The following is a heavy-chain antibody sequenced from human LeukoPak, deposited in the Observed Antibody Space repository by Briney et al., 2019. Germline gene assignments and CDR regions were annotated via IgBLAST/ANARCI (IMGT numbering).Heavy chain of an antibody. CDR1: GFTFSGSA. CDR2: ISGSGCST. J-gene: IGHJ4*02. D-gene: IGHD5-12*01. V-gene: IGHV3-23*01. CDR3: AKDLGYSGFDY. Sequence: GGSLRLSCAASGFTFSGSAMHWVRQASGKGLEWVSAISGSGCSTYYADSVKGRFTISRDNSKNTLYLQMNSLRAEDTAVYYCAKDLGYSGFDYWGQGTLVTVSS.